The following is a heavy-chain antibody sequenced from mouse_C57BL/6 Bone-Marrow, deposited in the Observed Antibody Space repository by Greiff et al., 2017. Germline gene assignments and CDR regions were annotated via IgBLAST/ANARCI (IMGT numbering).Heavy chain of an antibody. D-gene: IGHD1-1*01. CDR1: GFTFSDYG. CDR3: ARRAIYYYGSSYFYYAMDY. J-gene: IGHJ4*01. V-gene: IGHV5-17*01. CDR2: ISSGSSTI. Sequence: EVQRVESGGGLVKPGGSLKLSCAASGFTFSDYGMHWVRQAPEKGLEWVAYISSGSSTIYYADPVKGRFTISRDNAKNTLFLQMTSLRSEDTAMYYCARRAIYYYGSSYFYYAMDYWGQGTSVTVSS.